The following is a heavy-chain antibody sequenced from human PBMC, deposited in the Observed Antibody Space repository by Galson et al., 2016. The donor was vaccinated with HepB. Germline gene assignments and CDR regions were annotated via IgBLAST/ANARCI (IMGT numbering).Heavy chain of an antibody. D-gene: IGHD6-13*01. Sequence: SLRLSCAASGFTVTNAWMSWVRQAPGKGLEWVGRIRSKTNGGTTDYGAPVKGRITISRDDSKNTLYLQINNLKTEDTAVYYCTTVGIALPNTDYWGQGTVVTVAP. V-gene: IGHV3-15*01. CDR2: IRSKTNGGTT. J-gene: IGHJ4*02. CDR3: TTVGIALPNTDY. CDR1: GFTVTNAW.